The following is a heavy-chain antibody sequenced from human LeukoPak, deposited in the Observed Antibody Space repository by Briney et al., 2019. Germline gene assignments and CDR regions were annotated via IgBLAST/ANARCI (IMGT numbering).Heavy chain of an antibody. Sequence: PGGSLRLSCVASGFIFSDHYMDWVRQTPGQGLEWVGRIRDKANRYTTEYAASVKGRFTVSRDDSKTSLYLQMNGLNTEDTAVYYCARGASSSSPQYYHAFDVWGQGTTVTVSS. J-gene: IGHJ6*02. CDR3: ARGASSSSPQYYHAFDV. D-gene: IGHD2-2*01. V-gene: IGHV3-72*01. CDR1: GFIFSDHY. CDR2: IRDKANRYTT.